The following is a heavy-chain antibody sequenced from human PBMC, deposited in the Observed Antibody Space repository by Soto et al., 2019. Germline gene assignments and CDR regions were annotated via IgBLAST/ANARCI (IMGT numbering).Heavy chain of an antibody. CDR3: AKQAEVVPAADPYYFDY. Sequence: GESLKISCAASGFTFSSYAMSWVRQAPGKGLEWVSAISGSGGSTYYADSVKGRFTISRDNSKNTLYLQMNSLRAEDTAVYYCAKQAEVVPAADPYYFDYWGQGTLVTVSS. V-gene: IGHV3-23*01. D-gene: IGHD2-2*01. CDR2: ISGSGGST. J-gene: IGHJ4*02. CDR1: GFTFSSYA.